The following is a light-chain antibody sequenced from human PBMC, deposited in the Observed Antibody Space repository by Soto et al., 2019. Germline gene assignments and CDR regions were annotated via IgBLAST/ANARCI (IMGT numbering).Light chain of an antibody. V-gene: IGKV3D-20*02. CDR3: QQRSDWPPT. CDR2: GAS. J-gene: IGKJ1*01. Sequence: VLTQSPGTLSLSPGARATLSCRASQSVSSRLAWYQHKSGQAPRLLISGASRRATGIPDRFSGSGPGTDFTLTISRLEPEDFALYYCQQRSDWPPTFGQGTKVDI. CDR1: QSVSSR.